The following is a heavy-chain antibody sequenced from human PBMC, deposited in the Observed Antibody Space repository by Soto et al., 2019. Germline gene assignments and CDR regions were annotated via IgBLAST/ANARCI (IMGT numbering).Heavy chain of an antibody. V-gene: IGHV3-11*01. Sequence: SGGGLVKPGGSLRLSCAASGFTFSDYYMSWIRQAPGKGLEWVSYIDSSGSIIYYADSVKGRFTISRDNAKNSLYLQMNSLRAEGTAVYYCARDLGYYASSGYFDYWGQGTLVTVSS. CDR1: GFTFSDYY. CDR3: ARDLGYYASSGYFDY. D-gene: IGHD3-22*01. J-gene: IGHJ4*02. CDR2: IDSSGSII.